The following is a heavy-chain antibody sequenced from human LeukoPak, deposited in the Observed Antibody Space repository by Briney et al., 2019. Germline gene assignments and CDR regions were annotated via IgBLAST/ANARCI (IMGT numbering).Heavy chain of an antibody. J-gene: IGHJ5*02. V-gene: IGHV4-34*01. D-gene: IGHD6-19*01. Sequence: PSETLSLTCAVYGGSFSGYYWGWIRQPPGKGLEWIGNIYYSGNTFYNPSLKSRVTISIDTSKNHFSLKLNSVTAADTAFYYCARLVAGRFDPWGQGTLVTVSS. CDR1: GGSFSGYY. CDR3: ARLVAGRFDP. CDR2: IYYSGNT.